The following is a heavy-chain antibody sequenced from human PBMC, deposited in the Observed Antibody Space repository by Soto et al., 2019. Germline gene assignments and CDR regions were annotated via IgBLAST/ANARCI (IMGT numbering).Heavy chain of an antibody. D-gene: IGHD2-2*01. CDR3: SRVSKDIVLVPAATYYFDY. CDR1: GGSISSGDYY. Sequence: SETLSLTCTVSGGSISSGDYYWIWISQPPEKGLERIGYIYYSGSTYYNPSLKSRVTISVDTSKNQFSLKLSSVTAADTAVYYCSRVSKDIVLVPAATYYFDYWGQGTLVTGSS. CDR2: IYYSGST. V-gene: IGHV4-30-4*01. J-gene: IGHJ4*02.